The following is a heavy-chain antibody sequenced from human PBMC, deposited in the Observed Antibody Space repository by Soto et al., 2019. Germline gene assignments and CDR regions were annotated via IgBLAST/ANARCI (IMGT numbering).Heavy chain of an antibody. Sequence: GASVKVSCKASGYTFTSYDINWVRQATGQGLEWMGWMNPNSGNTGYAQKFQGRVTMTRNTSISTAYMELSSLRSEDTAVYYCARGEVDWIPPGIYYYGMDVWGQGTTVTVSS. CDR2: MNPNSGNT. CDR3: ARGEVDWIPPGIYYYGMDV. D-gene: IGHD3-9*01. CDR1: GYTFTSYD. J-gene: IGHJ6*02. V-gene: IGHV1-8*01.